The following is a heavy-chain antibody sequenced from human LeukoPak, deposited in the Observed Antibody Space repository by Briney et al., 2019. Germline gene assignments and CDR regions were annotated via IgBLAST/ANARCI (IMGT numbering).Heavy chain of an antibody. J-gene: IGHJ4*02. CDR3: VRDHDYGDYDY. V-gene: IGHV3-11*04. CDR1: GFTFIDYY. D-gene: IGHD4-17*01. Sequence: KPAVSLRLSCAASGFTFIDYYMSSIRQAPGRGLEGVSYISSSGASITYADAVKGRFTISRDNAKNSVYLEMSSLRVEDTGVYYCVRDHDYGDYDYWGQGSVVIVSS. CDR2: ISSSGASI.